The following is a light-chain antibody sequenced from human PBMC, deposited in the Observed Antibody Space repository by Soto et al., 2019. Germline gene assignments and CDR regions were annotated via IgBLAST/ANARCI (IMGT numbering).Light chain of an antibody. CDR2: GAS. J-gene: IGKJ5*01. V-gene: IGKV3-20*01. Sequence: EIVLTQSPGTLSLSPGERATLSCRASQSVSSAYLAWYQQKPGQAPRLLISGASSRATGIPDRFSGSGSGTDFSPTISRLEPEDFAVYYCQQYGGSVPITFGQGTRLDIK. CDR3: QQYGGSVPIT. CDR1: QSVSSAY.